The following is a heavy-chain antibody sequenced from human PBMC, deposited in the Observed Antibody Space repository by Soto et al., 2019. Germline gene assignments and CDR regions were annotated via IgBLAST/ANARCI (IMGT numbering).Heavy chain of an antibody. CDR2: ISAYNGNT. Sequence: ASVKVSCKASGYTFTSYGISWVRQAPGQGLEWMGWISAYNGNTNYAQKLQGRVTMTTDTSTSTAYMELRSLRSDDTAVYYCARVGPYRSLILERKWFDPCGQGTLVTVSP. J-gene: IGHJ5*02. V-gene: IGHV1-18*04. CDR1: GYTFTSYG. D-gene: IGHD3-3*01. CDR3: ARVGPYRSLILERKWFDP.